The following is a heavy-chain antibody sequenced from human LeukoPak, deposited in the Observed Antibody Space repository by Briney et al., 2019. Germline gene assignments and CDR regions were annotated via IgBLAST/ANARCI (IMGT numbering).Heavy chain of an antibody. J-gene: IGHJ4*02. CDR3: ARGWTN. CDR1: GVTFRNYE. V-gene: IGHV3-48*03. D-gene: IGHD3/OR15-3a*01. Sequence: GGSLRLSCAASGVTFRNYEMNWVRQAPGKGLEWVSYISSSGSPIYYADSVKGRFTISRDNAKNSLFLQMNSLRAEDTAVYYCARGWTNWGQGTLVTVSA. CDR2: ISSSGSPI.